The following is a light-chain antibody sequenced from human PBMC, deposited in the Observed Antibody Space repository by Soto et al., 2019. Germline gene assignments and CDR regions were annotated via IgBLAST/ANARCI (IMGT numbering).Light chain of an antibody. V-gene: IGKV1-5*01. CDR2: AAS. CDR1: QTISSW. J-gene: IGKJ1*01. CDR3: QQYNTFST. Sequence: DIQMTQSPSTLSGSVGDRVTITCRASQTISSWLAWYQQKPGKAPKLLIYAASSLQSGVPSRFSGSGSGTEFTLTISSLQPDDFATYYCQQYNTFSTFGQGTKVDI.